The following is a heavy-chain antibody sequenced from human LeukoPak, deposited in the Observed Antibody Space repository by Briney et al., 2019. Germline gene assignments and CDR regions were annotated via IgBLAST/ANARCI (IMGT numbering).Heavy chain of an antibody. V-gene: IGHV3-49*03. Sequence: GGSLRLSCTASGFTFGDYAMSWFRQAPGKGLGWVGFIRSKAYGGTTEYAASVKGRFTISRDDSKSIAYLQMNSLKTEDTAVYYCTRGGRYCSSTSCLFDPWGQGTLVTVSS. CDR3: TRGGRYCSSTSCLFDP. CDR2: IRSKAYGGTT. D-gene: IGHD2-2*01. J-gene: IGHJ5*02. CDR1: GFTFGDYA.